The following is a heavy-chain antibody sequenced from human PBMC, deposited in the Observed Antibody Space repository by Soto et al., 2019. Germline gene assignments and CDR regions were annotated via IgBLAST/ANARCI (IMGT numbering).Heavy chain of an antibody. CDR1: GGTFGNSA. V-gene: IGHV1-69*12. D-gene: IGHD3-3*02. Sequence: QVQLVQSGAEVKKPGSSVTVSCKASGGTFGNSAISWVRQAPGQGLEWMGGIIPILPTPDYAQKFQGRVTNTADETTCTAYIELTSLRSADTAVSYCARDKDRQQLGGNYYYGIDVWGPGTRVTGSS. J-gene: IGHJ6*02. CDR3: ARDKDRQQLGGNYYYGIDV. CDR2: IIPILPTP.